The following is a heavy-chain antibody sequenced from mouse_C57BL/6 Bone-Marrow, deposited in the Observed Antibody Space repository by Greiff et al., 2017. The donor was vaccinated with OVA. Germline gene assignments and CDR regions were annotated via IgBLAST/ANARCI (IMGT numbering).Heavy chain of an antibody. CDR1: GFSLTSYG. J-gene: IGHJ3*01. CDR2: IWGDGST. CDR3: AKPGYSNYVGTFWFAY. V-gene: IGHV2-3*01. Sequence: VQGVESGPGLVAPSQSLSITCTVSGFSLTSYGVSWVRQPPGKGLEWLGVIWGDGSTNYHSALISRLSISKDNSKSQVFVKLNSLQTDDTATYYCAKPGYSNYVGTFWFAYWGQGTLVTVSA. D-gene: IGHD2-5*01.